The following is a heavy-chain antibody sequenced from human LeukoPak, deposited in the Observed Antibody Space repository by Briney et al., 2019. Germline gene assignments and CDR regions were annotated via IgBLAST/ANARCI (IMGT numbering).Heavy chain of an antibody. CDR1: GFTFTSSA. CDR2: IVVGSGNT. CDR3: ARDAGGMLDYFDY. Sequence: SVKVSCKASGFTFTSSAVQWVRQARGQRLEWIGWIVVGSGNTNYAQKFQERVTITRDMSTSTAYMELSSLRSEDTAVYYCARDAGGMLDYFDYWGQGTLVTVSS. J-gene: IGHJ4*02. V-gene: IGHV1-58*01. D-gene: IGHD3-16*01.